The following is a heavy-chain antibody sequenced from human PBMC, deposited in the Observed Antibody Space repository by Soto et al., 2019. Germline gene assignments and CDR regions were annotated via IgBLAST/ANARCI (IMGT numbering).Heavy chain of an antibody. D-gene: IGHD1-26*01. V-gene: IGHV3-23*01. CDR1: GFTFSSYA. CDR3: AKDLFEWELLGFDD. J-gene: IGHJ4*02. Sequence: HPGGSLRLSCAASGFTFSSYAMSWVRQAPGKGLEWVSAISGSGGSTYYADSVKGRFTISRANSKNTLYLQMNSMRAEDTSVYYCAKDLFEWELLGFDDWGQGTQVTVTS. CDR2: ISGSGGST.